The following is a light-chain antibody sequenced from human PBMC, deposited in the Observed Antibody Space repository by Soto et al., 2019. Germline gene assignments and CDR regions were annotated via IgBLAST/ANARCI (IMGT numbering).Light chain of an antibody. CDR1: QDISNH. CDR2: DAS. CDR3: QQYDNPSLT. Sequence: DIQMTQSASSRSASVGDRVTITCQASQDISNHLNWYQQKPGKAPKLLIYDASNLETGVPSRFSGSGSGTDFTFTISSLQPEDIATYYCQQYDNPSLTFGGGTKVEIK. J-gene: IGKJ4*01. V-gene: IGKV1-33*01.